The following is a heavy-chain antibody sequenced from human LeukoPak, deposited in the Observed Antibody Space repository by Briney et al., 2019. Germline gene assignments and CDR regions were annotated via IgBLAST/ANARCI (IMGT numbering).Heavy chain of an antibody. CDR3: ARGGGVTYYDSTGYLWYFDY. Sequence: SETLSLTCTVSGGSISSSTYYWGWIRQPPGKGLEWSGSIYYSGSTFYNPSLKSRVTISVDTSQNQFSLKLSSVTAADTAVHYCARGGGVTYYDSTGYLWYFDYWGQGTLVTVSS. CDR1: GGSISSSTYY. CDR2: IYYSGST. V-gene: IGHV4-39*01. D-gene: IGHD3-22*01. J-gene: IGHJ4*02.